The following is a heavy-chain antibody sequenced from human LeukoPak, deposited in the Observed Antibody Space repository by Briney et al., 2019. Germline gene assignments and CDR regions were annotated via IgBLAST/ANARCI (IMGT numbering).Heavy chain of an antibody. CDR3: ARTLRYFDWLSPMNYFDY. D-gene: IGHD3-9*01. CDR2: IIPIFGTA. J-gene: IGHJ4*02. V-gene: IGHV1-69*13. Sequence: ASVKVSCKASGGTFSSYAISWVRQAPGQGLEWMGGIIPIFGTANYAQKFQGRVTITADESTSTAYMELRSLRSDDTAVYYCARTLRYFDWLSPMNYFDYWGQGTLVTVSS. CDR1: GGTFSSYA.